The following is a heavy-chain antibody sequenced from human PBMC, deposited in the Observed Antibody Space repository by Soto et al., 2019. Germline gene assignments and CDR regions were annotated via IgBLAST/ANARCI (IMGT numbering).Heavy chain of an antibody. CDR3: ARHGNDFWSGYYNLYYFDY. Sequence: SETLSLTCTVSGGSISSYYWSWIRQPPGKGLEWVGYISYSGSTNYNPSLKSRLTISVDTSKNQFSLKLSSVTAADTAVYYCARHGNDFWSGYYNLYYFDYRGQGTLVTVSS. D-gene: IGHD3-3*01. CDR1: GGSISSYY. CDR2: ISYSGST. V-gene: IGHV4-59*08. J-gene: IGHJ4*02.